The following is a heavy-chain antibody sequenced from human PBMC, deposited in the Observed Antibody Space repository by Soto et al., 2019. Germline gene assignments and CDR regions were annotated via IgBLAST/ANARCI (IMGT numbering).Heavy chain of an antibody. Sequence: EVPLLESGGGLVQPGGSMRLSCAASGFTFSSYVMSWLRQAPRNGLEWVSGISGSGGSTYYADSVTGLFTIARDNSRDTLYLPMNSLRDDDTALYSWATDRRSNYPYCFDYWGQGTLVTVGS. V-gene: IGHV3-23*01. CDR1: GFTFSSYV. CDR3: ATDRRSNYPYCFDY. CDR2: ISGSGGST. J-gene: IGHJ4*02. D-gene: IGHD4-4*01.